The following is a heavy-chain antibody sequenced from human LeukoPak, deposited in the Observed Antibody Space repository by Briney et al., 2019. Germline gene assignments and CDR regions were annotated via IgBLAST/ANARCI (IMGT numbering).Heavy chain of an antibody. CDR2: IYHNGAT. CDR3: ARRDARMTTVSFDY. CDR1: GDSISSGGYY. V-gene: IGHV4-30-2*01. Sequence: SETLSLTCKVSGDSISSGGYYWTWLRPPPGKGLQWIGYIYHNGATYYSPSLKSRVTISIDKSKTQFSLKLSSVTAADTAVYYCARRDARMTTVSFDYWGQGSLVTVS. D-gene: IGHD4-11*01. J-gene: IGHJ4*02.